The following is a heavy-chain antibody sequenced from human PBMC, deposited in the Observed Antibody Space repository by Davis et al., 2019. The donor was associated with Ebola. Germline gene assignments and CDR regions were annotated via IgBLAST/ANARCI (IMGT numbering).Heavy chain of an antibody. V-gene: IGHV3-48*01. Sequence: PGGSLRLSCAASGFTFSSYSMNWVRQAPGKGLEWVSYISSSGSTIYYADSVKGRFTISRDNSKNTLYLQMNSLRAEDTAVYYCARDVRNYDFWSGYLVDYYGMDVWGKGTTVTVSS. D-gene: IGHD3-3*01. CDR2: ISSSGSTI. CDR1: GFTFSSYS. J-gene: IGHJ6*04. CDR3: ARDVRNYDFWSGYLVDYYGMDV.